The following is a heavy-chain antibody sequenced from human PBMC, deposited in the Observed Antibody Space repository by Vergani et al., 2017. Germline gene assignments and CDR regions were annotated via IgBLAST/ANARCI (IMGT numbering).Heavy chain of an antibody. V-gene: IGHV5-51*03. J-gene: IGHJ3*02. D-gene: IGHD3-22*01. CDR2: IYPGDSDT. CDR1: GYSFTSYW. CDR3: ARGLRGGSGSPTGTGAFDI. Sequence: EVQLVPSGAEVKKPGASLKISCKGSGYSFTSYWIGWVRQMPGKGLEWMGIIYPGDSDTRYSPSFQGQVTISADKSISTAYLQWSSLKASDTAMYYCARGLRGGSGSPTGTGAFDIWGQGTMVTVSS.